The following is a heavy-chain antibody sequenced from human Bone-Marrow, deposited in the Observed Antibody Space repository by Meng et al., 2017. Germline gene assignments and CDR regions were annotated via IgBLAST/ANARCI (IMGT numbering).Heavy chain of an antibody. J-gene: IGHJ4*02. V-gene: IGHV3-74*01. CDR1: GFTFSSYW. CDR2: INSDGSST. D-gene: IGHD5-18*01. CDR3: ARGSPYSRTYFDY. Sequence: GESLKISCAASGFTFSSYWMHWVRQAPGKGLVWVSRINSDGSSTSYADSVKGRFTISRDNAKNTLYLQMNSLRAEDTAVYYCARGSPYSRTYFDYWGQETLVTVSS.